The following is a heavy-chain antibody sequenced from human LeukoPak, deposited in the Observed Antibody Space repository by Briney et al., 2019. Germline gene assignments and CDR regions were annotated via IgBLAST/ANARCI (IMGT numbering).Heavy chain of an antibody. CDR3: AKKAYYYDTSGSPRGWFDP. J-gene: IGHJ5*02. V-gene: IGHV3-23*01. D-gene: IGHD3-22*01. CDR1: GFTLSSYG. Sequence: GGTLRLSCAASGFTLSSYGMSWVRQAPGKGLEWVSVISGSGDRTYYADSVKGRFTISRDNSKNTLYLQMNSLRAEDTAIYYCAKKAYYYDTSGSPRGWFDPWGQGTLVTVSS. CDR2: ISGSGDRT.